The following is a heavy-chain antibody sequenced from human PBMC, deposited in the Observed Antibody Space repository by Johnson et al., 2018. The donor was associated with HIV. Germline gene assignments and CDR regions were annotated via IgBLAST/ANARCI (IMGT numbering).Heavy chain of an antibody. CDR2: IKQEGRGK. V-gene: IGHV3-7*03. CDR3: SKGAYYYDSSGYPSDAFDI. CDR1: GFTFSSYW. D-gene: IGHD3-22*01. Sequence: VQLVESGGGLIQPGGSLRLSCAASGFTFSSYWMSWVRQAPGKGLEWVANIKQEGRGKYYVDFVKGRFTISREKAKNSLYLQMKSLGAEDTALYYLSKGAYYYDSSGYPSDAFDIWGQGTMVTVSS. J-gene: IGHJ3*02.